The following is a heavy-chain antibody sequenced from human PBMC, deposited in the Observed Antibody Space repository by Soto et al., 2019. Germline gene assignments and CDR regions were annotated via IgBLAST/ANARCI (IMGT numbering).Heavy chain of an antibody. CDR1: GGSIGSGDYY. CDR3: ARVILVGAANYWSFDL. CDR2: IYYSGST. V-gene: IGHV4-30-4*01. J-gene: IGHJ2*01. D-gene: IGHD1-26*01. Sequence: PSETLSLTCTVAGGSIGSGDYYWSWIRQPPGKGLEWIGYIYYSGSTYYNPSLKSRVTISVDTSKNQFSLKLSSVTAADTAVYYCARVILVGAANYWSFDLWGLGTLVTFSS.